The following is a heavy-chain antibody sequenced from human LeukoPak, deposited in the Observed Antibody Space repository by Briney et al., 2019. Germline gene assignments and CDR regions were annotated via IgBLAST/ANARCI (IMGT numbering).Heavy chain of an antibody. CDR2: IYPGDSDT. CDR1: GYSFTSYW. V-gene: IGHV5-51*01. D-gene: IGHD3-22*01. Sequence: GESLKISCKGSGYSFTSYWIGWVRQMPGKGLQWMGIIYPGDSDTRYSPSFQGQVTISADKSISTAYLQWSSLKASDTAMYYCATSAYYYDSSGYPLFDYWGQGTLVTVSS. J-gene: IGHJ4*02. CDR3: ATSAYYYDSSGYPLFDY.